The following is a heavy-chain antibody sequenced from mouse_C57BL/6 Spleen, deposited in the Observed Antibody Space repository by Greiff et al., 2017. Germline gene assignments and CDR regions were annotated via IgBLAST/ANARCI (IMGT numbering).Heavy chain of an antibody. Sequence: EVQRVESGGGLVKPGGSLKLSCAASGFTFSDYGMHWVRQAPEKGLEWVAYISSGSSTIYYADTVKGRFTISRDNAKNTLFLQMTSLRSEDTAMYYCARRDGYDAWFAYWGQGTLVTVSA. CDR2: ISSGSSTI. J-gene: IGHJ3*01. V-gene: IGHV5-17*01. CDR3: ARRDGYDAWFAY. D-gene: IGHD2-2*01. CDR1: GFTFSDYG.